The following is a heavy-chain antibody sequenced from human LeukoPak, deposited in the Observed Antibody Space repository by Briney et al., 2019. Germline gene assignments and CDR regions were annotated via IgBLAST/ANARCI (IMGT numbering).Heavy chain of an antibody. V-gene: IGHV4-61*01. CDR3: ARFRRDGDNYHYFDY. CDR2: IHFSGST. Sequence: ESGPTLVKPSETLSLTCTVFGGSVSSVYYYWSWIRESPGKGLEWIGYIHFSGSTNYNPSLKSRVTMSIDTSDNQVSLKLSSVNTADTAVYHCARFRRDGDNYHYFDYWGQGTLVTVSS. CDR1: GGSVSSVYYY. D-gene: IGHD5-24*01. J-gene: IGHJ4*02.